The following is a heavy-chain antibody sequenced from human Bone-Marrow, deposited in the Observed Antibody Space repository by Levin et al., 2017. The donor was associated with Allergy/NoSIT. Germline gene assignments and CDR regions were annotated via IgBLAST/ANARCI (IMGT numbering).Heavy chain of an antibody. J-gene: IGHJ4*02. CDR3: AKGAGQDGDYPIDY. CDR2: ITGSSKYM. D-gene: IGHD4-17*01. V-gene: IGHV3-21*01. Sequence: GGSLRLSCVASGFTFSNFNIHWVRQAPGKGLEWVSCITGSSKYMYYADSVKDRFTVSRDNANNSVFLQMNSLRAEDTAVYYCAKGAGQDGDYPIDYWGQGTLVTVSS. CDR1: GFTFSNFN.